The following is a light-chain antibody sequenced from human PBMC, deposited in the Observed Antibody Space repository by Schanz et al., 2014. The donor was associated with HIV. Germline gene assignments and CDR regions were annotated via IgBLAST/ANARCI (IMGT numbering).Light chain of an antibody. J-gene: IGLJ1*01. CDR1: TGPVTSGHY. Sequence: QAVVTQEPSLTVSPGGTVTLTCGSSTGPVTSGHYPYWFQQKPGQAPRTLIYDTSNKHSWTPARFSASLLGGNAALTLSGAQPEDEADYYCLLSYNGGGVFGTGTKFTVL. V-gene: IGLV7-46*01. CDR3: LLSYNGGGV. CDR2: DTS.